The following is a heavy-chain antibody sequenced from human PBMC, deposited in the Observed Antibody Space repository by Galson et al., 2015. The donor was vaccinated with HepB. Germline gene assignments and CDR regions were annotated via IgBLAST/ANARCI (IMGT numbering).Heavy chain of an antibody. D-gene: IGHD4-11*01. J-gene: IGHJ3*02. CDR2: IWYDGDNK. CDR3: AIGPNYSNSFAFDI. Sequence: SLRLSCAASGFSLSSYGMHWVRQASGRGLEWVAVIWYDGDNKYYADSVKGRFTISRDNSKNTLYLHTNSLRAEDTAVYYCAIGPNYSNSFAFDIWGQGTMVTVSS. V-gene: IGHV3-33*01. CDR1: GFSLSSYG.